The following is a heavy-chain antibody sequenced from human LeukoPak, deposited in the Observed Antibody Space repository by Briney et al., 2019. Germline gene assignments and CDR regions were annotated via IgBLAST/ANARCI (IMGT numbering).Heavy chain of an antibody. J-gene: IGHJ6*02. D-gene: IGHD2-21*02. CDR2: IKQDGSEK. V-gene: IGHV3-7*01. Sequence: GGSLRLSCTASGFTFSSYWMGWVRQAPGKGLEWVANIKQDGSEKGYVDSVKGRFTISRDNPKNSLYLQMNSLRAEDTAVYYCARYCGGDCYGMDVWGQGTTVTVYS. CDR3: ARYCGGDCYGMDV. CDR1: GFTFSSYW.